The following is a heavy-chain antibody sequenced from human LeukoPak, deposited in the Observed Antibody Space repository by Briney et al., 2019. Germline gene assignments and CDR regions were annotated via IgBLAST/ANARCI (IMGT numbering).Heavy chain of an antibody. J-gene: IGHJ4*02. CDR3: AGGQMFTSGGFDD. V-gene: IGHV3-53*01. D-gene: IGHD6-19*01. CDR2: IYTGGDT. Sequence: GGSLRLSCAASGFSVSNKYMSWVRQAPGKGLEWVSVIYTGGDTYYADSVRGRFTISRDNSKNTVNLQMYSLSAEDTALYYCAGGQMFTSGGFDDWGQGTLVTVSS. CDR1: GFSVSNKY.